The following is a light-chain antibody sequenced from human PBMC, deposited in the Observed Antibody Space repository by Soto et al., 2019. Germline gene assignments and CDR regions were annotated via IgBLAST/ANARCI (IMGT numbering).Light chain of an antibody. Sequence: SYELTQPPSVSVSPGQTGSITCSGYRLGEKYAGWYQQKPGQSPVLVIYQDNKRPSGIPERFSGSNSGNTATLTISGTQAMDEADYYCQAWDSSTVVFGGGTKLTV. V-gene: IGLV3-1*01. CDR2: QDN. CDR3: QAWDSSTVV. J-gene: IGLJ2*01. CDR1: RLGEKY.